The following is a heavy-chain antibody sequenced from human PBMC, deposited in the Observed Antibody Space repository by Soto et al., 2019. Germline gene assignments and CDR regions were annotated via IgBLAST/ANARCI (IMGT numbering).Heavy chain of an antibody. J-gene: IGHJ4*02. CDR2: INAGNGNT. D-gene: IGHD2-8*02. CDR1: GYTFTSYA. Sequence: QVQLVQSGAEVKKPGASVKVSCKASGYTFTSYAMHWVRQAPGHRLEWMGWINAGNGNTKYSQKFQGRVTITRDTSASTAYMEMSSLRSEDTAVYYCAREGGTAGVYFDYWCQGTLVTVSS. CDR3: AREGGTAGVYFDY. V-gene: IGHV1-3*01.